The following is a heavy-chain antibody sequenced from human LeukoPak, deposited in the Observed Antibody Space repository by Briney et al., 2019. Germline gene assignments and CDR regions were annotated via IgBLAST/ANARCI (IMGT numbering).Heavy chain of an antibody. Sequence: SETLSLTCSVSGYYITSGYYWGWIRQPPGKGLEWIGNIHPGGKTYYNSSLRRRVTISVDTSKNQFSLKLSSVTAADTALYYCAIRFGRLEAGGTPFDSWGQGTLVTVSS. D-gene: IGHD6-13*01. J-gene: IGHJ4*02. V-gene: IGHV4-38-2*02. CDR3: AIRFGRLEAGGTPFDS. CDR2: IHPGGKT. CDR1: GYYITSGYY.